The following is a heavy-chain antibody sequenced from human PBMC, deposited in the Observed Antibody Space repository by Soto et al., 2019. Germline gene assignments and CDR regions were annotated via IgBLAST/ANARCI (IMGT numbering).Heavy chain of an antibody. D-gene: IGHD3-10*01. J-gene: IGHJ4*02. CDR3: AREDDYYYGSGSL. CDR2: INSDDGGT. CDR1: GYTFTGFY. V-gene: IGHV1-2*02. Sequence: ASVKVSCKASGYTFTGFYMHWVRQAPGQGLEWMGWINSDDGGTNYALKFQGRVTMTRDTSISSAYMELSSLRSDDTAVYYCAREDDYYYGSGSLWGQGSPVTVSS.